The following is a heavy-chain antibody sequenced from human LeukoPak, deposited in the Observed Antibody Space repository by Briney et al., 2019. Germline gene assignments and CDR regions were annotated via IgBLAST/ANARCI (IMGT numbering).Heavy chain of an antibody. D-gene: IGHD3-22*01. CDR1: GGSIINYY. CDR3: ARGKDYYDSSGSPYDALDI. V-gene: IGHV4-59*01. Sequence: SETLSLTCTVSGGSIINYYWSWIRQPPGKGLEWIGYIYYSGSTNYNPSLKSRFTISVDTSKNQFSLKLSSVTAADTAVYYCARGKDYYDSSGSPYDALDIWGQGTMVTVSS. CDR2: IYYSGST. J-gene: IGHJ3*02.